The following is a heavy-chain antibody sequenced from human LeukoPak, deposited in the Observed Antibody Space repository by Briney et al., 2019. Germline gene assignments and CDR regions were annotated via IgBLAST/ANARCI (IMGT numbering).Heavy chain of an antibody. Sequence: GGSLRLSCAASGFTFSSYAMHWVRQAPGKGLEWVAVISYDGSNKYYADSVKGRFTVSRDNSKNTLYLQMNSLRAEDTAVYYCTRDRDSGAFDIWGRGTMVTVSS. CDR3: TRDRDSGAFDI. J-gene: IGHJ3*02. D-gene: IGHD3-10*01. V-gene: IGHV3-30-3*01. CDR2: ISYDGSNK. CDR1: GFTFSSYA.